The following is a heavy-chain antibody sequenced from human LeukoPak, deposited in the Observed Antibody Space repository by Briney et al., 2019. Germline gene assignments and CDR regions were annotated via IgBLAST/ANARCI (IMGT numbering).Heavy chain of an antibody. Sequence: PSDTPSLARTVLGGSIISYYWSSIRQPAGKGMEWIGRIYTSGSTNYNPSLKSRDTISVDKSKNQISLKLSSVTAADTAVYYCARDLVYCSGGSCYSNNWFDPWGQGTLVTVSS. V-gene: IGHV4-4*07. CDR3: ARDLVYCSGGSCYSNNWFDP. CDR2: IYTSGST. D-gene: IGHD2-15*01. CDR1: GGSIISYY. J-gene: IGHJ5*02.